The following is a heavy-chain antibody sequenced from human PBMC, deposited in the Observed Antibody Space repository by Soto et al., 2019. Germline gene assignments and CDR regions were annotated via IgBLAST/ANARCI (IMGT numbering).Heavy chain of an antibody. Sequence: EVQLLESGGGLVQPGGSLRLSCAASGFTFSNFGMSWVRQAPGRGLEWVSGISPSSGSTYYADSVKGRFTISRDNSKNPLSLQMTSLRAEDTAVYYCAKRSGPPLPSAGCWGQGTLVIVSS. CDR3: AKRSGPPLPSAGC. CDR1: GFTFSNFG. D-gene: IGHD6-19*01. CDR2: ISPSSGST. V-gene: IGHV3-23*01. J-gene: IGHJ4*02.